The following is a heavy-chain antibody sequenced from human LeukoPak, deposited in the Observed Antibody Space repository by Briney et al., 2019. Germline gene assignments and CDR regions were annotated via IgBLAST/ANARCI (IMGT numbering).Heavy chain of an antibody. J-gene: IGHJ6*03. V-gene: IGHV1-18*01. CDR1: GYTFTNCG. CDR3: ARGRGIAAAGKEDYYYYYMDV. Sequence: ASVKVSCKASGYTFTNCGISWVRQAPAQGLEWVGWISAYYANTNFAQNLQGRVTMTTDTSTSTAYQELRSLRSDDTAVYYCARGRGIAAAGKEDYYYYYMDVWGKGTTVTVSS. CDR2: ISAYYANT. D-gene: IGHD6-13*01.